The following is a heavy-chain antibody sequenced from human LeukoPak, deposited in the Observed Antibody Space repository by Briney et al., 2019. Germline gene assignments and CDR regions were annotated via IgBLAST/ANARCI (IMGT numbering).Heavy chain of an antibody. D-gene: IGHD6-13*01. V-gene: IGHV3-23*01. CDR1: GLTFSSYA. CDR3: VRGGIASAFDI. CDR2: ISGSGGST. J-gene: IGHJ3*02. Sequence: GGSLRLSCAASGLTFSSYAMSWVRQAPGKGLEWVSAISGSGGSTYYADSVKGRFTISRDNSKNTLYLQMNSLRAEDTAVYYCVRGGIASAFDIWGQGTMVTVSS.